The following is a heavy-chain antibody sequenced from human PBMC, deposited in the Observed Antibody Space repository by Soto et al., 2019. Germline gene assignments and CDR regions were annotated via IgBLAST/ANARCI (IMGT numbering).Heavy chain of an antibody. Sequence: QVQLVQSGAEVKKPGYSVKVSCKASGGTFSSYTISWVRQAPGQGLEWMGRIIPILGIANYAQKFQGRVTITADKSTSTAYMELSSLRSEDTAVYYCARRSRSGYDREDYWGQGTLVTVSS. J-gene: IGHJ4*02. CDR3: ARRSRSGYDREDY. V-gene: IGHV1-69*02. D-gene: IGHD5-12*01. CDR1: GGTFSSYT. CDR2: IIPILGIA.